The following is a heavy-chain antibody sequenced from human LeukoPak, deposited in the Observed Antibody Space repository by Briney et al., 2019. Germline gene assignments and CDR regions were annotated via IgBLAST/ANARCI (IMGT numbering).Heavy chain of an antibody. CDR2: IYYSGST. CDR3: ARDQYSSSWYGAFDY. CDR1: GGSISNYY. D-gene: IGHD6-13*01. Sequence: PSETLSLTCTVPGGSISNYYWSWIRQPPGKGLEWIGYIYYSGSTNYNPSLKSRVTISVDTSKNQFSLKLSSVTAADTAVYYCARDQYSSSWYGAFDYWGQGTLVTVSS. J-gene: IGHJ4*02. V-gene: IGHV4-59*01.